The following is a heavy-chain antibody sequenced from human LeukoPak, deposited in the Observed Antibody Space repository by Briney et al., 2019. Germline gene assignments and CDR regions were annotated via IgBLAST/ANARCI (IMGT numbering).Heavy chain of an antibody. V-gene: IGHV4-59*02. Sequence: PSETLSLTCTVSGGFATYYGWSWIRQPPGKGLEWIGFVYNTETTKYNPSLKSRVTISRDTSRNQFSLKLTSVTAADTAVYYCARDLVSTGPYYYSMDIWGQGTTVTVSS. J-gene: IGHJ6*02. D-gene: IGHD5/OR15-5a*01. CDR2: VYNTETT. CDR1: GGFATYYG. CDR3: ARDLVSTGPYYYSMDI.